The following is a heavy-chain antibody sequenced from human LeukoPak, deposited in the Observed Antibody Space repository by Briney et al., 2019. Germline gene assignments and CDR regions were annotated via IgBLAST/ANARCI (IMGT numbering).Heavy chain of an antibody. D-gene: IGHD4-17*01. CDR1: GGSISRYY. Sequence: SETLSLTCTVSGGSISRYYWSWIRQPPGKGLEWIGYIYYSGSTNYNPSLKSRVTISVDTSKNQFPLKLSSVTAADTAVYYCARDVRPYGDYVFDAFDIWGQGTMVTVSS. CDR2: IYYSGST. CDR3: ARDVRPYGDYVFDAFDI. J-gene: IGHJ3*02. V-gene: IGHV4-59*01.